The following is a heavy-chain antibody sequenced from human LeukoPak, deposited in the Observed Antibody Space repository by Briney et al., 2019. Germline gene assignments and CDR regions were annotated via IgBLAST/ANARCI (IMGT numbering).Heavy chain of an antibody. CDR2: IKQDGSEK. CDR1: GFTFNNYL. Sequence: PGGSLRLSCAASGFTFNNYLMSWVRQAPGKGLEWVANIKQDGSEKYYVDSVKGRFTISRDNAKNSLYLQMNSLRADDTAVYYCAKELSSGYGMEVWGQGTTVTVSS. CDR3: AKELSSGYGMEV. J-gene: IGHJ6*02. V-gene: IGHV3-7*01. D-gene: IGHD6-19*01.